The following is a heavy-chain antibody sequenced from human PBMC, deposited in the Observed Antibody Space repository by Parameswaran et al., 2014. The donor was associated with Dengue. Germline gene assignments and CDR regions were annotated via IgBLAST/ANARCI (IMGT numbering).Heavy chain of an antibody. CDR3: ARRSGYSSGPVAFDI. V-gene: IGHV3-21*01. J-gene: IGHJ3*02. Sequence: VRQMPGKGLEWVSSISSSSSYIYYADSVKGRFTISRDNAKNSLYLQMNSLRAEDTAVYYCARRSGYSSGPVAFDIWGQGTMVTVSS. CDR2: ISSSSSYI. D-gene: IGHD6-19*01.